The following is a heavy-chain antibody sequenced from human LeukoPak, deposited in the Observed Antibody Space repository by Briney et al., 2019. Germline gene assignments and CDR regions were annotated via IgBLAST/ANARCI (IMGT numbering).Heavy chain of an antibody. CDR2: IRYDGSSK. CDR1: GFTFSSYG. CDR3: ASAHYYDSSGYPRDY. V-gene: IGHV3-30*02. Sequence: GGSLRLSCAASGFTFSSYGMHWVRQAPGKGLEWVAFIRYDGSSKYYADSVKGRFTISRDNAKNSLYLQMNSLRAEDTAVYYCASAHYYDSSGYPRDYWGQGTLVTVSS. D-gene: IGHD3-22*01. J-gene: IGHJ4*02.